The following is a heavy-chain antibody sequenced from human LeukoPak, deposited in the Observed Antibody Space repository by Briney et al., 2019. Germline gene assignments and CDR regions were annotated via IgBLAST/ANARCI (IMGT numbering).Heavy chain of an antibody. CDR2: INPNSGGT. J-gene: IGHJ4*02. CDR1: GYTFTGYY. V-gene: IGHV1-2*02. CDR3: ARVCSSTSCYSRSNDY. Sequence: ASVKVPCKASGYTFTGYYMHWVRQAPGQGLEWMGWINPNSGGTNYAQKFQGRVTMTRDTSISTAYMELSRLRSDDTAVYYCARVCSSTSCYSRSNDYWGQGTLVTVSS. D-gene: IGHD2-2*01.